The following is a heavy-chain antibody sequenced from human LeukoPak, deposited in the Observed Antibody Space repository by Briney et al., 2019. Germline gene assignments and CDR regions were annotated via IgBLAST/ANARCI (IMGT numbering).Heavy chain of an antibody. CDR2: INRDGSSI. CDR3: AGPSYYYDSSGYLGY. CDR1: GFTFSNYW. D-gene: IGHD3-22*01. Sequence: PGGSLRLSCAASGFTFSNYWMHWVRHAPGKGLVWVSRINRDGSSIRYADSVKGRFTISRDNAKNTLYLEMNSLRAEDTAVYYCAGPSYYYDSSGYLGYWGQGTLVTVSS. J-gene: IGHJ4*02. V-gene: IGHV3-74*01.